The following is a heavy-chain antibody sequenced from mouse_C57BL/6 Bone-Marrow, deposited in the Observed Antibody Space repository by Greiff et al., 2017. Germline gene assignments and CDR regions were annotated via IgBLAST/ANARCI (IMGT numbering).Heavy chain of an antibody. CDR2: IWTGGGT. J-gene: IGHJ1*03. V-gene: IGHV2-9-1*01. CDR3: ARPYGSSSYWYFDV. CDR1: GFSLTSYA. Sequence: QVQLKQSGPGLVAPSQSLSITCTVSGFSLTSYAISWVRQPPGKGLEWLGVIWTGGGTNYNSALKSRLSISKDNSKSQVFLKMNSLQTDDTARYYCARPYGSSSYWYFDVWGTGTTVTVSS. D-gene: IGHD1-1*01.